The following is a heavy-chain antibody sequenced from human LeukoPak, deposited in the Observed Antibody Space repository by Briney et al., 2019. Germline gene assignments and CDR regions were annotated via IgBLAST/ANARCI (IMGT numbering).Heavy chain of an antibody. CDR1: GGTFSNYA. Sequence: ASVKVSCKASGGTFSNYAISWVRQAPGQGLEWMGGIIPIFGTANYAQKFQGRVTITADESTSTAYMELSSLRSEDTAVYYCARGGYGYCSSTSCTIDYWGQGTLVTVSS. J-gene: IGHJ4*02. CDR2: IIPIFGTA. D-gene: IGHD2-2*03. CDR3: ARGGYGYCSSTSCTIDY. V-gene: IGHV1-69*13.